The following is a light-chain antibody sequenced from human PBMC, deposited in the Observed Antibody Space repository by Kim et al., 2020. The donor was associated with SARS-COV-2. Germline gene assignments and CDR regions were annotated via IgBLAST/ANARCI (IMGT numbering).Light chain of an antibody. CDR2: GAS. CDR3: QQYGSSPR. V-gene: IGKV3-20*01. Sequence: EIVLTQSPGTLSLSPGERATLSCRASQSVSSSYLAWYQQKPGQAPRLLIYGASSSATGIPDRFSGSGSGTDFTLTISRLEPEDFAVYYGQQYGSSPRFGGGTKVDIK. CDR1: QSVSSSY. J-gene: IGKJ4*01.